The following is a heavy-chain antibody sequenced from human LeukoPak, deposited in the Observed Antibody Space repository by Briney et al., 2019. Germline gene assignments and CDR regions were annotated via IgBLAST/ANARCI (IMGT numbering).Heavy chain of an antibody. CDR2: IDTNTGNP. Sequence: ASVKVSCKASGYTFTSYDFSWVRQAPGQGLEYMGWIDTNTGNPTYAQGFTGRFVFSLDTSVSTAYLQISSLKAEDSAIYFCANCYDSSGFFAYWGQGTLVTVSS. CDR1: GYTFTSYD. CDR3: ANCYDSSGFFAY. V-gene: IGHV7-4-1*02. D-gene: IGHD3-22*01. J-gene: IGHJ4*02.